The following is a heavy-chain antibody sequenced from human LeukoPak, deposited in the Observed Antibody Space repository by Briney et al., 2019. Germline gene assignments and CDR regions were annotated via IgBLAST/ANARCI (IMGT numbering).Heavy chain of an antibody. V-gene: IGHV4-30-4*08. CDR2: IYYSGST. J-gene: IGHJ4*02. CDR1: GGSISSGDEY. CDR3: AREKGGGEPHFDY. D-gene: IGHD1-14*01. Sequence: SETLSLTCTVSGGSISSGDEYWSWIRQPPGKGLEWIGYIYYSGSTYYNPALKRRVTISDDTSKNQFSLKLSSVTAADTAVYYCAREKGGGEPHFDYWGQGTLVTVSS.